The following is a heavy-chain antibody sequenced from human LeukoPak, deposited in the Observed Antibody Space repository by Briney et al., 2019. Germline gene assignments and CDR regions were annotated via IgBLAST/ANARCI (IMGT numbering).Heavy chain of an antibody. J-gene: IGHJ4*02. D-gene: IGHD2-15*01. CDR2: FDGNADGT. CDR1: GFTFSRTG. V-gene: IGHV3-23*01. Sequence: GGSLRLSCATSGFTFSRTGMTWVRQPPGKGLEWVASFDGNADGTHYADSVKGRCTISRDNSKNTVYLQMNSLRAEDTAIYYCVKPRIIGLGWAQFDYWGQGSLVTVSS. CDR3: VKPRIIGLGWAQFDY.